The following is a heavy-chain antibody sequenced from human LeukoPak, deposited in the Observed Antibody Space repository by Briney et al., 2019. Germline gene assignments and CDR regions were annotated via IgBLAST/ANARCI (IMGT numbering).Heavy chain of an antibody. D-gene: IGHD3-16*01. J-gene: IGHJ4*02. CDR3: ARSSFPYYFDY. CDR1: GFTFDDYG. Sequence: GGSLRLSCTASGFTFDDYGMSWVRQAPGKGLVWVSRIDNDGGSTTYADSVKGRFTISRDSAKNTLYLQMNSVRAEDTAVYYCARSSFPYYFDYWGQGTLVTVSS. CDR2: IDNDGGST. V-gene: IGHV3-74*01.